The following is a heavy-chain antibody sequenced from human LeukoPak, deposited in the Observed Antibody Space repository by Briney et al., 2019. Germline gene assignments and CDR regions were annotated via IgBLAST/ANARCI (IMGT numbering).Heavy chain of an antibody. D-gene: IGHD2-2*01. Sequence: GASVKVSCKASGYTFTSYYMHWVRQAPGQGLEWMGIINPSGGSTSYAQKFQGRVTMTRDTSTSTVYMELSSLRSEDTAVYYCARGGGYCSSTSCYRKDAFDIWGQGTMVTVSS. CDR3: ARGGGYCSSTSCYRKDAFDI. V-gene: IGHV1-46*01. CDR1: GYTFTSYY. CDR2: INPSGGST. J-gene: IGHJ3*02.